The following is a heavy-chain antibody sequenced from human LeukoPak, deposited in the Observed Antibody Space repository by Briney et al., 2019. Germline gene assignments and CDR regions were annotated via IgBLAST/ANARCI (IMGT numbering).Heavy chain of an antibody. Sequence: SETLSLTCTVSGGSISTYYWSWIRQPPGKGLEWIGYIYYSGSTSYNPSLKSRVTISVDTSKNQFSLKLSSATAADTAVYYCARGDRYYYGSGSHFHYYYMDVWGKGTTVTVSS. CDR2: IYYSGST. CDR3: ARGDRYYYGSGSHFHYYYMDV. J-gene: IGHJ6*03. CDR1: GGSISTYY. D-gene: IGHD3-10*01. V-gene: IGHV4-59*08.